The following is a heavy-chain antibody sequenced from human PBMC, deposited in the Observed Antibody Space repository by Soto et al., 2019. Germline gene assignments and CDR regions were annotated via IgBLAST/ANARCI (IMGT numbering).Heavy chain of an antibody. V-gene: IGHV4-39*01. CDR3: ARAGIAVAGEYNWFDP. D-gene: IGHD6-13*01. CDR2: IYYSGST. Sequence: SETLSLTCTVSGGSISSSSYYWGWIRQPPGKGLEWIGSIYYSGSTYYNPSLKSRVTISVDTSKNQFSLKLSSVTAADTAVYYCARAGIAVAGEYNWFDPWGQGTLVTVSS. J-gene: IGHJ5*02. CDR1: GGSISSSSYY.